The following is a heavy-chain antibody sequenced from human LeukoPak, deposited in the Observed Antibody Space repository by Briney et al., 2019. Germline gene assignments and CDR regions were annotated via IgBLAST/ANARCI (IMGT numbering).Heavy chain of an antibody. J-gene: IGHJ4*02. CDR2: NHYSGST. D-gene: IGHD2-2*01. V-gene: IGHV4-59*08. Sequence: SDTLSLLCTVSGGSISSYYWSWIRHPPGKGLEWIGYNHYSGSTNYNPSLKSRVTISVDTSKNQFSLEMTPVTAVDTAVYYCGRTGVIPAAHFDYWGQGTLVTVSS. CDR3: GRTGVIPAAHFDY. CDR1: GGSISSYY.